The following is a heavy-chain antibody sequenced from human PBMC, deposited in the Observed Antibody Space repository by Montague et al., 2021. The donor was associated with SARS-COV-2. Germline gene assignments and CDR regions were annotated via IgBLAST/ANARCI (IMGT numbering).Heavy chain of an antibody. D-gene: IGHD2-8*01. Sequence: SETLSLTCTVSGGSISSSSYYWGWIRQPPGKGLEWIGNIYYSGSTYYNSSLQSRVTISVDTSKNQFSLRLRSVTAADTSVYYCARQSRFCPNAFCYAFDYWGQGTLVTVSS. J-gene: IGHJ4*02. V-gene: IGHV4-39*01. CDR3: ARQSRFCPNAFCYAFDY. CDR1: GGSISSSSYY. CDR2: IYYSGST.